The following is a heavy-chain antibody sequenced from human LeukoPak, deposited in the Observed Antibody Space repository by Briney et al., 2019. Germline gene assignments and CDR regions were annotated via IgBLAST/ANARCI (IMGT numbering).Heavy chain of an antibody. D-gene: IGHD3-22*01. CDR1: GYTFTGYY. Sequence: ASVKVSCKASGYTFTGYYMHWVRQAPGQGLEWMGWINPNSGGTNYAQKFQGRVTVTRDTSISTAYMELSRLRSDDTAVYYCARERKGYYDSSGYYGPTFDYWGQGTLVTVSS. V-gene: IGHV1-2*02. CDR2: INPNSGGT. CDR3: ARERKGYYDSSGYYGPTFDY. J-gene: IGHJ4*02.